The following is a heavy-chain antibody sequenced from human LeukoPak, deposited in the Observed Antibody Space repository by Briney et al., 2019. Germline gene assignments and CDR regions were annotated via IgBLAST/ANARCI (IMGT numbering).Heavy chain of an antibody. CDR1: GGSISSSSYY. J-gene: IGHJ4*02. CDR3: ARHTVTMFGY. CDR2: IYYSGST. Sequence: SETLSLTCTVSGGSISSSSYYWGWIRLPPGKGLEWIGSIYYSGSTYYNPSLKSRVTISVDTSKNQFSLKLSSVTAADTAVYYCARHTVTMFGYWGQGTLVTVSS. V-gene: IGHV4-39*01. D-gene: IGHD4-17*01.